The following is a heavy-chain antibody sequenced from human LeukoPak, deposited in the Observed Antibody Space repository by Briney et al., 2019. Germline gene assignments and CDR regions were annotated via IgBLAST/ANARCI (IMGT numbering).Heavy chain of an antibody. CDR2: ISYDGSNK. CDR1: GITFSSYS. Sequence: GGSLRLSCGASGITFSSYSMNWVRQAPGKGLEWVAVISYDGSNKYYADSVKGRFTISRDNSKNTLYLQMNSLRAEDTAVYYCARAHYYDSSGQEDWGQGTLVTVSS. J-gene: IGHJ4*02. D-gene: IGHD3-22*01. CDR3: ARAHYYDSSGQED. V-gene: IGHV3-30*19.